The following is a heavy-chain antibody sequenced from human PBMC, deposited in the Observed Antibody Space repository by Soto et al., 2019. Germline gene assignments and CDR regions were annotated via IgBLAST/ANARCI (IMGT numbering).Heavy chain of an antibody. CDR3: TIGSWSGEVFDI. D-gene: IGHD2-21*01. CDR1: GGTFSTYS. Sequence: QVQLVQSGAEVKKPGSSVKVSCKDSGGTFSTYSMFWVRQAPGQGLEWMGRIIPMLGIANYAQRFQDRVTITADKXXATAYMELSSLRSEDTALYYCTIGSWSGEVFDIWGQGTMVTVSS. J-gene: IGHJ3*02. CDR2: IIPMLGIA. V-gene: IGHV1-69*02.